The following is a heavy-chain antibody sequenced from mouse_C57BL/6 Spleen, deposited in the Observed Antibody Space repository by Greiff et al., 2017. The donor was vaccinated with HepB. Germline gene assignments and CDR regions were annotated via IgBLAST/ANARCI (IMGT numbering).Heavy chain of an antibody. Sequence: QVQLQQSGAELARPGASVKLSCKASGYTFTSYGISWVKQRTGQGLEWIGEIYPRSGNTYYNEKFKGKATLTADKSSSTAYMELRSLTSEDSAVYFCARRGDYGYDDWYFDVWGTGTTVTVSS. CDR1: GYTFTSYG. CDR2: IYPRSGNT. V-gene: IGHV1-81*01. CDR3: ARRGDYGYDDWYFDV. J-gene: IGHJ1*03. D-gene: IGHD2-2*01.